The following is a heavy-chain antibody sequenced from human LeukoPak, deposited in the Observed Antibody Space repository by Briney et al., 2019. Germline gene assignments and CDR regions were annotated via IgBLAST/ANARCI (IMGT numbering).Heavy chain of an antibody. CDR3: AGSGWYLFNAFDI. Sequence: SETLSLTCTVSGGSICSYYWSWIRQPPGRGLEWIGYIYYSGSTNYNPSLKRRVTISVDTSKNQFSLKLSSVTAADTAVYYCAGSGWYLFNAFDIWGQGTMVTVSS. J-gene: IGHJ3*02. V-gene: IGHV4-59*01. CDR2: IYYSGST. D-gene: IGHD6-19*01. CDR1: GGSICSYY.